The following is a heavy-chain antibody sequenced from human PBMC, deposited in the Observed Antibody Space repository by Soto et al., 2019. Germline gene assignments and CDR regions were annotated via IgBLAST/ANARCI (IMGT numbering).Heavy chain of an antibody. V-gene: IGHV4-59*08. CDR1: GCSISSYY. CDR3: ARHVGSGWAYYFDY. Sequence: SETLSLTCTVSGCSISSYYWIWIRQPPGKGLEWIGYIYYSGSTNYNPSLKSRVTISVDTSKNQFSLKLSSVTAADTAVYYCARHVGSGWAYYFDYWGQGTLVTVSS. D-gene: IGHD6-19*01. CDR2: IYYSGST. J-gene: IGHJ4*02.